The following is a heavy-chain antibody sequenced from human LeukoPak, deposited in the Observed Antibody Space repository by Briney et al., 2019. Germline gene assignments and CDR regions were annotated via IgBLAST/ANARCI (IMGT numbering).Heavy chain of an antibody. CDR2: IYHSGST. Sequence: SETLSLTCAVSGGSISSSNWWSWVRQPPGKGLEWIGEIYHSGSTNYNPSLKSRVTISVDKSKNQFSLKLSSVTAADTAVYYCARVGFGGLRLGELSLLPKYYFDYWGQGTLVTVSS. D-gene: IGHD3-16*02. CDR3: ARVGFGGLRLGELSLLPKYYFDY. CDR1: GGSISSSNW. J-gene: IGHJ4*02. V-gene: IGHV4-4*02.